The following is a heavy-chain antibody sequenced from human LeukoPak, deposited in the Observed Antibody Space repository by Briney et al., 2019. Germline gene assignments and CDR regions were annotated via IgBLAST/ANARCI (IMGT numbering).Heavy chain of an antibody. CDR3: ARDRVAGIFGESRSRGFDP. CDR2: MNPNSGNT. J-gene: IGHJ5*02. CDR1: GYTFTSYD. D-gene: IGHD6-19*01. V-gene: IGHV1-8*03. Sequence: ASVKVSCKASGYTFTSYDINWVRQATGQGLEWMGWMNPNSGNTGYAQKFQGRVTITRNTSISTAYMELSSLRSEDTAVYYCARDRVAGIFGESRSRGFDPWGQGTLVTVSS.